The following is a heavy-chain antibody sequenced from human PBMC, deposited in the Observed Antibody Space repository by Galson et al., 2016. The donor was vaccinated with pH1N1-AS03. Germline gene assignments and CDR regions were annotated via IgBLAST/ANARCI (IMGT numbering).Heavy chain of an antibody. J-gene: IGHJ4*02. D-gene: IGHD4-17*01. CDR1: GFAFSRYW. Sequence: SLRLSCAASGFAFSRYWMSWVRQAPGKGLEWVANLNPDGDYKQYVDSVKGRFTISRDNTRNSLYLQMNSLRVEETAIYYCGPNPEYGEGAYWGQGALVTV. V-gene: IGHV3-7*01. CDR3: GPNPEYGEGAY. CDR2: LNPDGDYK.